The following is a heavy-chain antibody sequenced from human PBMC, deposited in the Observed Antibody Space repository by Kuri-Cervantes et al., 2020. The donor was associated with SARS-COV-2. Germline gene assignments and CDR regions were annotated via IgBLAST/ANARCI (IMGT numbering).Heavy chain of an antibody. CDR3: ARDVQGYSYGSGYYYYGMDV. CDR1: GGSISSYY. D-gene: IGHD5-18*01. V-gene: IGHV4-59*01. CDR2: IYYSGST. Sequence: ESLKISWTVSGGSISSYYWSWIRQPPGKGLEWIGYIYYSGSTNYNPSLKSRVTISVDTSKNQFSLKLSSVTAADTAVYYCARDVQGYSYGSGYYYYGMDVWGQGTTVTVSS. J-gene: IGHJ6*02.